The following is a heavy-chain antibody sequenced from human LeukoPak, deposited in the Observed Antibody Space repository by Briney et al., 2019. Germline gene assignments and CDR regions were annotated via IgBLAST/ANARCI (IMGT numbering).Heavy chain of an antibody. Sequence: PGRSLRLSCRCSGFTFGDYVMTWVRQAPGKGLEWVADIDRAGSGNHYVDSVKGRFTISRDNSKNSMYLQMNSLRAEDTAVYYCARDSGTDDYKRAFDIWGQGTMVTVSS. CDR1: GFTFGDYV. CDR2: IDRAGSGN. J-gene: IGHJ3*02. D-gene: IGHD5-24*01. CDR3: ARDSGTDDYKRAFDI. V-gene: IGHV3-7*05.